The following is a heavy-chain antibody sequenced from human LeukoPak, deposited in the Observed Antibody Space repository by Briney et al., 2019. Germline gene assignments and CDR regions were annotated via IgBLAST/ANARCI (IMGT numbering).Heavy chain of an antibody. D-gene: IGHD6-19*01. Sequence: GGSLRLSCAASGFTFSSYSMNWVRQAPGKGLEWVSSISSSSSYIYYADSVEGRFTISRDNAKNSLYLQMNSLRAEDTAVYYCARDPWGIAVADDYWGQGTLVTVSS. CDR1: GFTFSSYS. V-gene: IGHV3-21*01. CDR3: ARDPWGIAVADDY. CDR2: ISSSSSYI. J-gene: IGHJ4*02.